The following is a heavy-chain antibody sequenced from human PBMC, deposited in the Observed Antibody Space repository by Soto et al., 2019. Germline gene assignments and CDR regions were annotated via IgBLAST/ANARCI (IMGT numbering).Heavy chain of an antibody. CDR1: RYTFTSYG. J-gene: IGHJ6*02. CDR2: INAGNGDT. Sequence: ASVKVSCKASRYTFTSYGMHWVRQAPGQRLEWMGWINAGNGDTKYSQKFQGRITITRDTSASTAYLQWSSLKASDTAMYYCARLDGGSSAPLYYYYGMDVWGQGTTVTVSS. CDR3: ARLDGGSSAPLYYYYGMDV. V-gene: IGHV1-3*01. D-gene: IGHD6-6*01.